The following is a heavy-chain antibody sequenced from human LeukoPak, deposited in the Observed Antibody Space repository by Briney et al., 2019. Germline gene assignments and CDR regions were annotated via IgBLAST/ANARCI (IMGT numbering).Heavy chain of an antibody. CDR2: IYYSGST. Sequence: PSETLSLTCTVSGVSISTYSWSWIRQPPGKGLEWIGYIYYSGSTNYNPSLKSRVTISVDTSKNQFSLRLSSVTAADTAVYYCARGSVVTAISFDYWGQGTLVTVSS. D-gene: IGHD2-21*02. V-gene: IGHV4-59*01. CDR3: ARGSVVTAISFDY. J-gene: IGHJ4*02. CDR1: GVSISTYS.